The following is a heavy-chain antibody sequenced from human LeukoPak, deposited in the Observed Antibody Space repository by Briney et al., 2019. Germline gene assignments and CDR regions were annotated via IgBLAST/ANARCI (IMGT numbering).Heavy chain of an antibody. J-gene: IGHJ4*02. V-gene: IGHV3-30-3*01. Sequence: HPGGSLRLSCAASGFTFSSYAMHWVRQAPGKGLEWVAVISYDGSNKYYADSVKGRFTISRDNSKNTLYLQMNSLRAEDTAVYYCARGVYIAAAQYGYWGQGTLVTVSS. CDR2: ISYDGSNK. CDR1: GFTFSSYA. CDR3: ARGVYIAAAQYGY. D-gene: IGHD6-13*01.